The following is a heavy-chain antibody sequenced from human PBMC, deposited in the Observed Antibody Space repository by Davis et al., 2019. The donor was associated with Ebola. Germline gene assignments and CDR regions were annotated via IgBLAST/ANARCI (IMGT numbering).Heavy chain of an antibody. CDR1: GYTFTSYY. Sequence: AASVKVSCKASGYTFTSYYMHWVRQAPGQGLEWMGIINPSGGSTSYAQKFQGRVTMTRDTSTSTVYMELSSLRSEDTAVYYCTRGAGYCSGGSCYSRSKNNFDYWGQGTLVTVSS. CDR3: TRGAGYCSGGSCYSRSKNNFDY. D-gene: IGHD2-15*01. CDR2: INPSGGST. V-gene: IGHV1-46*01. J-gene: IGHJ4*02.